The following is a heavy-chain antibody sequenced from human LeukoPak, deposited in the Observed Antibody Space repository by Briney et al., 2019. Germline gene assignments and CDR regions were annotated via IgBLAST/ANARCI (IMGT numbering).Heavy chain of an antibody. D-gene: IGHD3-10*01. CDR3: ARGPPAGGSDY. V-gene: IGHV4-34*01. CDR2: INHSGST. J-gene: IGHJ4*02. Sequence: SETLSLTCAVYGGSFSGYYWSWIRQPPGKGLEWIGEINHSGSTNYNPSLKSRVTISVDTSKNQFSLKLSSVTAADTAVYYCARGPPAGGSDYGGRGPLVPVP. CDR1: GGSFSGYY.